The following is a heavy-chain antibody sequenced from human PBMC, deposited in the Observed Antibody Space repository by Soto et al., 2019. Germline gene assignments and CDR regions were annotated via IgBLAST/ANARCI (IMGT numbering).Heavy chain of an antibody. Sequence: SETLSLTCTVSGGSISSYYWSWIRQPPGKGLEWIGYIYYSGSTNYNPSLKSRVTISVDTSKNQFSLKLSSVTAADTAVYYCARGIRDGRGDVWGQGTLVTVSS. V-gene: IGHV4-59*01. D-gene: IGHD3-10*01. CDR1: GGSISSYY. CDR3: ARGIRDGRGDV. CDR2: IYYSGST. J-gene: IGHJ4*02.